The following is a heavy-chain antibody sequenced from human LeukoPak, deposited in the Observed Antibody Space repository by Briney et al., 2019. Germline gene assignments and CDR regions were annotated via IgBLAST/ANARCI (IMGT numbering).Heavy chain of an antibody. D-gene: IGHD5-18*01. CDR2: IYYSGTT. Sequence: SETLSLTCAVYGGSFSGYYWGWIRRPPGKGLEWIGSIYYSGTTHYNPSLESRVTISVDTSKNQFSLKLASVTAADTAIYYCAKGAGGFSYYNWFDPWGQGTLVTVSS. CDR3: AKGAGGFSYYNWFDP. CDR1: GGSFSGYY. V-gene: IGHV4-34*01. J-gene: IGHJ5*02.